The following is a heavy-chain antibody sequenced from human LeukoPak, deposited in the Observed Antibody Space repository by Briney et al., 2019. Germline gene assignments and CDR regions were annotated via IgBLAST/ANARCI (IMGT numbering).Heavy chain of an antibody. V-gene: IGHV1-2*02. D-gene: IGHD5-12*01. CDR1: GYTFTGYY. CDR2: INPNSGGT. CDR3: ARSLITGGYSGYDTNWFDP. J-gene: IGHJ5*02. Sequence: ASVKVSCKASGYTFTGYYMHWVRQAPGQGLEWMGWINPNSGGTNYAQKFQGRVTMTRDTSISTAYMELSRLRSDDTAVYYCARSLITGGYSGYDTNWFDPWGQGTLVTVSS.